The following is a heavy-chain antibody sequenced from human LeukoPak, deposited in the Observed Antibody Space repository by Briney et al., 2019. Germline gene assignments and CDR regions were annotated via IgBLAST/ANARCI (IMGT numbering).Heavy chain of an antibody. V-gene: IGHV4-34*01. CDR3: ARWVDILTGYYSAQFWYFDY. Sequence: SETLCLTCAVYGGSFSGYYWSWIRQPPGKGLEWIGEINHSGSTNYNPSLKSRVTISVDTSKNQFSLKLSSVTAADTAVYYCARWVDILTGYYSAQFWYFDYWGQGTLVTVSS. J-gene: IGHJ4*02. CDR2: INHSGST. D-gene: IGHD3-9*01. CDR1: GGSFSGYY.